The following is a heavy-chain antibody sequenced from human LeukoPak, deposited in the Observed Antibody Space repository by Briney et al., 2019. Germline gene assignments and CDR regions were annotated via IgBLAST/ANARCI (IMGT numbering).Heavy chain of an antibody. CDR2: LSGSGRLI. CDR3: ARDLQTGLAFDA. J-gene: IGHJ3*01. Sequence: GSLRLSCAASGFSFSSGTMNWVRQAPGKALEWVSSLSGSGRLIWYAASVKGRFTISRDNAANALFLQMNSLRVEDTAVYYCARDLQTGLAFDAWGQGTVVAVSS. V-gene: IGHV3-21*06. CDR1: GFSFSSGT. D-gene: IGHD7-27*01.